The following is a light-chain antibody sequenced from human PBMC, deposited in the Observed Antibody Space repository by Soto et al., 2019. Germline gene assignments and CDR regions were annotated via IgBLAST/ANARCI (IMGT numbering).Light chain of an antibody. V-gene: IGKV3-20*01. CDR2: GAS. CDR3: QQYGSSGT. J-gene: IGKJ1*01. CDR1: QSVSNNY. Sequence: EIVLTQSPGTLSLSTGERATLSCRASQSVSNNYLAWYQQKPGQAPRLLIYGASNRATGIPDRFSGSGSGTDFTLTISRLEPEEFAVYYCQQYGSSGTFGQGTKVDIK.